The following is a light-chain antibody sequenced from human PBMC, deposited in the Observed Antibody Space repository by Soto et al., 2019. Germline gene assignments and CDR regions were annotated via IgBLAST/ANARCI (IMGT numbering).Light chain of an antibody. CDR2: NVY. CDR1: SSDVGGYNF. Sequence: QSVLTQPASVSGSPGQSITISCTGTSSDVGGYNFVSWYQQHPGKAPKLMLYNVYDRPSGISHRFSGSRSGNTASLTISGLQAEDEAHYYCNSYTSSSTPVFGGGTKLTVL. CDR3: NSYTSSSTPV. J-gene: IGLJ2*01. V-gene: IGLV2-14*03.